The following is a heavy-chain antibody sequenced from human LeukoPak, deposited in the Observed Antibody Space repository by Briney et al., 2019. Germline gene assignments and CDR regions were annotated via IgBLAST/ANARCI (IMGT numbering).Heavy chain of an antibody. V-gene: IGHV3-30-3*01. J-gene: IGHJ6*03. CDR3: AKGESSGGYYYYYMDV. CDR2: ISHDGSNK. CDR1: GFTFSSYP. Sequence: GGSLRLSCAASGFTFSSYPIHWVRQAPGLGLQWVAVISHDGSNKYYEDSVKGRFTISRDNSKNTLYLQMNSLRVEDTAVYYCAKGESSGGYYYYYMDVWGKGTTVTVSS. D-gene: IGHD6-25*01.